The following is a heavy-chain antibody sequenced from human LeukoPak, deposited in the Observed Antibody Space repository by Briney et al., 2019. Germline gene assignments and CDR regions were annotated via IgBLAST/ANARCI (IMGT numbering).Heavy chain of an antibody. J-gene: IGHJ4*02. D-gene: IGHD5-24*01. V-gene: IGHV3-74*01. CDR3: ARDRGGLQYDY. Sequence: GGSLRLSCAASGFTFSSYWMHWVRQAPGKGLVWVSRINSDGSSTRYADSVKGRFTISRDNAKNTLYLQMNSLRAEDTAVYYCARDRGGLQYDYWGQGTLVTVSS. CDR1: GFTFSSYW. CDR2: INSDGSST.